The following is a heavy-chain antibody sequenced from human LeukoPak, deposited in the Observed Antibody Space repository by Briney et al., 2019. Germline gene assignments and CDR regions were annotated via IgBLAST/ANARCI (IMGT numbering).Heavy chain of an antibody. D-gene: IGHD1-7*01. CDR2: ISGTGNSP. J-gene: IGHJ4*02. Sequence: GGSLRLSCAASGLTFSTYAMSWVRQAPGKGLEWVSPISGTGNSPYYGDSVKGRFTISRDNSKNTLYLQMNSLRAEDTAVYYCERTTLALIYYFDYWGQGTLVTVSS. CDR1: GLTFSTYA. CDR3: ERTTLALIYYFDY. V-gene: IGHV3-23*02.